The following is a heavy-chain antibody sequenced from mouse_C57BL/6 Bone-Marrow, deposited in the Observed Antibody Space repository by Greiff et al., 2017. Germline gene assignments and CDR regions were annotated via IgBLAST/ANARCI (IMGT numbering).Heavy chain of an antibody. CDR2: ISDGGSYT. Sequence: DVMLVESGGGLVKPGGSLKLSCAASGFTFSSYAMSWVRQTPEKRLEWVATISDGGSYTYYPDNVKGRFTISRDNAKNNLYLQMSHLKSEDTAMYYCARDALYYYYQYYAMDYWGQGTSVTVSS. CDR3: ARDALYYYYQYYAMDY. V-gene: IGHV5-4*01. CDR1: GFTFSSYA. J-gene: IGHJ4*01. D-gene: IGHD2-4*01.